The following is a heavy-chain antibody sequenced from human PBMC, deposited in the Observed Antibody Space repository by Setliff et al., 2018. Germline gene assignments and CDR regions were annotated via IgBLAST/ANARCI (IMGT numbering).Heavy chain of an antibody. J-gene: IGHJ6*03. D-gene: IGHD3-9*01. CDR1: GGTFSNSA. Sequence: ASVKVSCKAFGGTFSNSAINWVRQAPGQGLEWMGWINPGSGATNLAQRFQGRVTMTRDTSISTAYMGLSSLRSDDTALYYCARDPLPKHYDVVTGYYSAPNYYYMDVWGKGTTVTVSS. V-gene: IGHV1-2*02. CDR3: ARDPLPKHYDVVTGYYSAPNYYYMDV. CDR2: INPGSGAT.